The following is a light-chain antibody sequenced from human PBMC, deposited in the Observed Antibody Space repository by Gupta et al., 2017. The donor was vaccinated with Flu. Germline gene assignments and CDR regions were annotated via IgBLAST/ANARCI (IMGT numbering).Light chain of an antibody. CDR3: QQYKSWPPYS. Sequence: EIVMTQSPAPLSVSPGEGATLSCRASQTIGSNLAWYQQRPGQAPRRLIDGASSRAAGIPARFSGSGSGTEFTLTISSLQSEDFAVYYCQQYKSWPPYSFGQGTKLELK. CDR2: GAS. J-gene: IGKJ2*03. CDR1: QTIGSN. V-gene: IGKV3-15*01.